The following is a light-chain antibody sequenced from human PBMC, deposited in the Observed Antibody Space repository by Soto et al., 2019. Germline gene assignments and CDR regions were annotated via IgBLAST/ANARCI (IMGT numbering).Light chain of an antibody. V-gene: IGKV1-5*01. CDR3: KQYSSYWM. CDR1: QSISSW. Sequence: DIQMTQSPSTLSASVGDRLTITCRASQSISSWLAWYQQKPGKAPKLLIYDTSSLESGVPSRFSGSGSGTEFTLTISSLQPDDFAIYYFKQYSSYWMFGQVNKVEIK. CDR2: DTS. J-gene: IGKJ1*01.